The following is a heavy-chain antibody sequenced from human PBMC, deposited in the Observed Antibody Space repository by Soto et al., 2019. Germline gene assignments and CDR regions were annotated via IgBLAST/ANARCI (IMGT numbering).Heavy chain of an antibody. D-gene: IGHD6-13*01. CDR2: INHSGST. V-gene: IGHV4-34*01. Sequence: SETLSLTCAVYGGSFSGYYWSWIRQPPGKGLEWIGEINHSGSTNYNPSLKSRVTISVDTSKNQFSLKLGSVTAADTAVYYCASGGGSSWYRDYWGQGTLVTVSS. CDR3: ASGGGSSWYRDY. J-gene: IGHJ4*02. CDR1: GGSFSGYY.